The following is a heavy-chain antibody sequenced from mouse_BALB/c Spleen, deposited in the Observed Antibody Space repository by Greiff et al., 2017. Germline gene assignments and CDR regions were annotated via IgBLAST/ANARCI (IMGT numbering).Heavy chain of an antibody. D-gene: IGHD2-4*01. V-gene: IGHV1S137*01. J-gene: IGHJ4*01. CDR3: AREVITTESYAMDD. CDR1: GYTFTDYA. Sequence: QVQLKQSGAELVRPGVSVKISCKGSGYTFTDYAMHWVKQSHAKSLEWIGVISTYYGDASYNQKFKGKATMTVDKSSSTAYMELARLTSEDSAIYYCAREVITTESYAMDDWGQGTSVTVSS. CDR2: ISTYYGDA.